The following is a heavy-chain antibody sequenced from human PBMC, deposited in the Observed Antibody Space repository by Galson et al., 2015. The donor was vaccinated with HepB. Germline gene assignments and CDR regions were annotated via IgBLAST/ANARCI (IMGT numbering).Heavy chain of an antibody. V-gene: IGHV3-48*01. D-gene: IGHD1-26*01. CDR3: TRIALSGSYWYFDY. CDR1: GFTFSSYT. J-gene: IGHJ4*02. Sequence: SLRLSCAASGFTFSSYTMNWVRQAPGKGLEWISYISTTSDNKFSADSVKGRFITSRDNAKNLLYLQMNSLRAEDTAVYYCTRIALSGSYWYFDYWGQGSRVTVSS. CDR2: ISTTSDNK.